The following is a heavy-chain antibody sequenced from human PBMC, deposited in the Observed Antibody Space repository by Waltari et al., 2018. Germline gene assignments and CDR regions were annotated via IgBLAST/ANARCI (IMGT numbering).Heavy chain of an antibody. CDR2: IYWNDDK. Sequence: QITLKESGPTLVKPTQTLTLTCSFPGFSLSTTGVGVGWIRQPPGEALEWLALIYWNDDKRYNPSLKSRVTITKDTSKNQVVLIMTNMDPVDTATYYCAHNVGGWAENWFDPWGQGTLVTVSS. CDR3: AHNVGGWAENWFDP. V-gene: IGHV2-5*01. J-gene: IGHJ5*02. D-gene: IGHD6-19*01. CDR1: GFSLSTTGVG.